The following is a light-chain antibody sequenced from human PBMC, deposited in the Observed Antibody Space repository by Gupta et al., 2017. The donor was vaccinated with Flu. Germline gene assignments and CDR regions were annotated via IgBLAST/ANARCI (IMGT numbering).Light chain of an antibody. J-gene: IGLJ3*02. CDR1: TSDVGGYNY. CDR3: SSYTSITTQVV. CDR2: EVS. V-gene: IGLV2-14*03. Sequence: QSALTQPASVSGSPGQSITISCTGTTSDVGGYNYVSWYQQHPGKVPKLMIFEVSNRPSGVSNRFSGSKSGNTASLTTSGLQAEDEADYYCSSYTSITTQVVFGGGTTLTVL.